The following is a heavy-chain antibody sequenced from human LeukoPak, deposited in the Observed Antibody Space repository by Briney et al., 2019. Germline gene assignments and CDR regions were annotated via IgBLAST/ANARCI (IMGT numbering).Heavy chain of an antibody. J-gene: IGHJ4*02. CDR2: IFHDGSKT. V-gene: IGHV3-33*03. D-gene: IGHD2/OR15-2a*01. Sequence: SGRRSCPASGFTFFNYGIHWVRQAPRKKREWVAVIFHDGSKTYYGESVKGRFTISRDNSRNTVYLQMNSLTADDTAVYYCAKDQAYYFSFADYGGQGSLVTVSS. CDR1: GFTFFNYG. CDR3: AKDQAYYFSFADY.